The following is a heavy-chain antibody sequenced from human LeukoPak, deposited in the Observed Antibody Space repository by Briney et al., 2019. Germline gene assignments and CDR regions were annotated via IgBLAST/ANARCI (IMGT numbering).Heavy chain of an antibody. CDR3: ARDHSSGWFDY. Sequence: SETLSLTCTVSGGSLSSYYWSWIRQPPGKGLEWIGYIYYSGSTNYNPSLKSRVTISVDTSRNQFSLKLSSVTAADTAVYYCARDHSSGWFDYWGQGTLVTVSS. V-gene: IGHV4-59*01. D-gene: IGHD6-19*01. CDR1: GGSLSSYY. CDR2: IYYSGST. J-gene: IGHJ4*02.